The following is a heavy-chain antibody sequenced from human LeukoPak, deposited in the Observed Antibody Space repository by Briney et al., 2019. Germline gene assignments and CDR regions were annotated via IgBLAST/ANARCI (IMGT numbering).Heavy chain of an antibody. D-gene: IGHD3-10*02. Sequence: SSETLSLTCAVYSVSFIGYYWNWLRQTPGKGLEWIGEVSHSGNTNYNPSFKTRITISVNTSKTLFSLTLASVTAADAAVYFCARGDLRPVFNYFDLWGEGTIVTDSS. J-gene: IGHJ4*02. CDR2: VSHSGNT. V-gene: IGHV4-34*01. CDR1: SVSFIGYY. CDR3: ARGDLRPVFNYFDL.